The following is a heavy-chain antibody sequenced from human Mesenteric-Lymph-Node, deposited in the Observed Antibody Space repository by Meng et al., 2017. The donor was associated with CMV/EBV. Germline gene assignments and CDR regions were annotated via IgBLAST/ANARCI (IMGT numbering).Heavy chain of an antibody. CDR2: INPNSGGT. J-gene: IGHJ4*02. CDR3: ARALQLTSPNYYDSSGYYFDLDYFDY. CDR1: GYTFTGYY. D-gene: IGHD3-22*01. V-gene: IGHV1-2*02. Sequence: ASVKVSCKTSGYTFTGYYIHWVRQAPGQGPEWMGWINPNSGGTYYAHKSQGRVTMTRDTPISTAFMELTSLRSDDTAIYFCARALQLTSPNYYDSSGYYFDLDYFDYWGQGTLVTVSS.